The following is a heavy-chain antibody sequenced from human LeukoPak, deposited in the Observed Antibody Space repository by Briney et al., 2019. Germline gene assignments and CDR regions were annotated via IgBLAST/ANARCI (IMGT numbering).Heavy chain of an antibody. CDR2: IYYSGST. CDR3: ARDLGDYGDSGWFDP. D-gene: IGHD4-17*01. Sequence: SETLSLTCSVSGGSIISDYWSWLRQPPGKGLEGVGYIYYSGSTNYNPSLNRRVTISVDTSKHQFSLKLTSVTAADTAVYYCARDLGDYGDSGWFDPWGQRTLVTVPS. CDR1: GGSIISDY. V-gene: IGHV4-59*12. J-gene: IGHJ5*02.